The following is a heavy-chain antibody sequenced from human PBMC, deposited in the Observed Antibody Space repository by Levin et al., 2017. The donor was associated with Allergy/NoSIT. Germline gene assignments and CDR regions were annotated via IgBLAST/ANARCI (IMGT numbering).Heavy chain of an antibody. CDR2: ISGSGGST. CDR1: GFTFSSYA. D-gene: IGHD3-10*01. J-gene: IGHJ4*02. Sequence: PAASVKVSCAASGFTFSSYAMSWVRQAPGKGLEWVSAISGSGGSTYYADSVKGRFTISRDNSKNTLYLQMNSLRAEDTAVYYCAKVGYYGSGSYYNNYFDYWGQGTLVTVSS. V-gene: IGHV3-23*01. CDR3: AKVGYYGSGSYYNNYFDY.